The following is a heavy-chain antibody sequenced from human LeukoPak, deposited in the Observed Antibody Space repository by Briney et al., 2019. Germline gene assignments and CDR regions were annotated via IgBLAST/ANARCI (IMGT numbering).Heavy chain of an antibody. J-gene: IGHJ4*02. D-gene: IGHD4/OR15-4a*01. CDR3: VRVYGAYANALDY. V-gene: IGHV3-7*04. CDR2: IEQDGSEK. Sequence: GSLRLSCAVYGFTSSSYWMSWVRQAPGKGLEWVANIEQDGSEKYSVDSVKGRFTISRDNAKNSLYLQMNSLRAEDTAVYYCVRVYGAYANALDYWGQGTLVTVSS. CDR1: GFTSSSYW.